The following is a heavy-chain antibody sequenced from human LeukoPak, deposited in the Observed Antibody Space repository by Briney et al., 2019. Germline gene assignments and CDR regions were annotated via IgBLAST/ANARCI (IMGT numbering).Heavy chain of an antibody. J-gene: IGHJ4*02. CDR3: ARDPMVRGVMTY. CDR1: GFTFSSYA. Sequence: GGSLRLSCAASGFTFSSYAMSWVRQAPGKGLEWVSVIYSGGSTYYADSVKGRFTISRDNSKNTLYLQMNSLRAEDTAVYYCARDPMVRGVMTYWGQGTLVTVSS. CDR2: IYSGGST. D-gene: IGHD3-10*01. V-gene: IGHV3-66*01.